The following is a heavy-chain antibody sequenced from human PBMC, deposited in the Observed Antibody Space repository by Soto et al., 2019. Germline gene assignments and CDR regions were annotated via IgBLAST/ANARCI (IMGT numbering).Heavy chain of an antibody. CDR2: IYYSGST. CDR3: ARGDSSGYYFNWFDP. D-gene: IGHD3-22*01. Sequence: PSETLSLTCTVSGGSISSSSYYWGWIRQPPGKGLEWIGSIYYSGSTYYNPSLKSRVTISVDTSKNQFSLKLSSVTAADTAVYYCARGDSSGYYFNWFDPWGQGTLVTVSS. V-gene: IGHV4-39*07. J-gene: IGHJ5*02. CDR1: GGSISSSSYY.